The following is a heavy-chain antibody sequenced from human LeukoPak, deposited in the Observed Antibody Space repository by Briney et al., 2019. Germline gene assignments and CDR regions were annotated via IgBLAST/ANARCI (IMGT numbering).Heavy chain of an antibody. V-gene: IGHV4-39*01. D-gene: IGHD6-13*01. CDR1: GGSIISSSYS. Sequence: PSETLSLTCTVSGGSIISSSYSWGWIRQPPGKGLEWIGVIYHSGGTYYNPSLKSRLTMSVDTSKNQFSLKLSSVTATDTAVYYCASLIAAGYFDHWGQGTLVTVSS. J-gene: IGHJ4*02. CDR3: ASLIAAGYFDH. CDR2: IYHSGGT.